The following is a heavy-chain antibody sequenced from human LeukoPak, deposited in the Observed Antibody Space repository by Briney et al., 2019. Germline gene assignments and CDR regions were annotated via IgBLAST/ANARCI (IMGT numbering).Heavy chain of an antibody. V-gene: IGHV3-30-3*02. CDR3: AKFWEGLQYGRDV. CDR1: GFTFSSYA. CDR2: ISYDGSNK. J-gene: IGHJ6*02. D-gene: IGHD3-3*01. Sequence: PGGSLRLSCAASGFTFSSYAMHWVRQAPGKGLEWVAVISYDGSNKYYADSVKGRFTISRDNSKNTLYLQMNSLRAEDTAVYYCAKFWEGLQYGRDVGGQGTRVTVSS.